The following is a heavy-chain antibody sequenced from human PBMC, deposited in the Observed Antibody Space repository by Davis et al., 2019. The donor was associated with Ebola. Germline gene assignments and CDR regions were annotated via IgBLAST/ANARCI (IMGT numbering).Heavy chain of an antibody. CDR3: ARQTYDSSAYVSPAFDY. D-gene: IGHD3-22*01. CDR2: ISSSSSTI. CDR1: GFIFRNYV. Sequence: GGSLRLSCETSGFIFRNYVMSWVRQAPGKGLEWVSSISSSSSTIYYADSVKGRFTISRDNAKNSLYLQMNSLRAEDTAVYYCARQTYDSSAYVSPAFDYWGQGILVTVSS. J-gene: IGHJ4*02. V-gene: IGHV3-48*01.